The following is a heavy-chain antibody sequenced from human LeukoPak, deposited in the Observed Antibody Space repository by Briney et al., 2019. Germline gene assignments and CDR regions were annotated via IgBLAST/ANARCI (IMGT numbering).Heavy chain of an antibody. Sequence: PSETLSLTCTVSGGSISSSSYYWGWIRQPPGKELEWIGSIYYSGSTYYNPSLKSRVTISVDTSKNQFSLKLSSVTAADTAVYYCARHFRTVTTRWRTVPFDYWGQGTLVTVSS. CDR3: ARHFRTVTTRWRTVPFDY. CDR2: IYYSGST. CDR1: GGSISSSSYY. J-gene: IGHJ4*02. D-gene: IGHD4-17*01. V-gene: IGHV4-39*01.